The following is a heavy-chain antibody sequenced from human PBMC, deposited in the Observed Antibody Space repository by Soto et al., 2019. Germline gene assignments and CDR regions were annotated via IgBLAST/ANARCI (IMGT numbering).Heavy chain of an antibody. CDR1: GGSISSYY. V-gene: IGHV4-34*01. Sequence: SETLSLTCTVSGGSISSYYWTWIRQPPGKGLEWIGEIKHSGSTNYNPSLKSRVTISVDTSKNQFSLNLTSVTAADTAAYYCARGTVRGYSYGYYFDYWGQGALVTVSS. J-gene: IGHJ4*02. D-gene: IGHD5-18*01. CDR2: IKHSGST. CDR3: ARGTVRGYSYGYYFDY.